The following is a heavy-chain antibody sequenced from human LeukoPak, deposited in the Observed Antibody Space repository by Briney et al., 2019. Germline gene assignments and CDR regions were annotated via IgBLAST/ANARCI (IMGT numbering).Heavy chain of an antibody. CDR1: SASISVIS. Sequence: SETLSLTWTVSSASISVISWSWIRQPPGKGLEWIGYVHNSGSTTYNTSLKSRVTISVDTSKSQFSLRLSSVTAADTAVYYCARLGSGNYYGWRGQLDYWGQGTLVTVSS. CDR3: ARLGSGNYYGWRGQLDY. CDR2: VHNSGST. D-gene: IGHD1-26*01. V-gene: IGHV4-59*01. J-gene: IGHJ4*02.